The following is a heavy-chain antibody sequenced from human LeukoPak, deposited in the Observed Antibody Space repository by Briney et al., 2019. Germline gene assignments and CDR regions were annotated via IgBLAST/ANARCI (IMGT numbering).Heavy chain of an antibody. D-gene: IGHD3-10*01. V-gene: IGHV4-4*07. CDR1: GGSISSYY. Sequence: SETLSLTCTVSGGSISSYYWGWIRQPAGKGLEWIGRIYTSGSTNYNPSLKSRVTMSVDTSKNQFSPKLSSVTAADTAVYYCARDRGGSGSYYDLPFDYWGQGTLVTVSS. CDR2: IYTSGST. CDR3: ARDRGGSGSYYDLPFDY. J-gene: IGHJ4*02.